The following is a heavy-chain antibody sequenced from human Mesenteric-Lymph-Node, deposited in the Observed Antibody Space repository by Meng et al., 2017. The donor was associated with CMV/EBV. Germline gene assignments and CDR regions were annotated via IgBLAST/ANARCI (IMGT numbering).Heavy chain of an antibody. Sequence: SCTVSGGSISSGVYYWSWVRQHPGKGLEWIGYIYYSGSTYYNPSLKSRVTISVDSSDKQFSLRLSSVTAADTAVYYCARVGPGLAVTTYLFDYWGQGTLVTVSS. CDR2: IYYSGST. CDR1: GGSISSGVYY. V-gene: IGHV4-31*02. CDR3: ARVGPGLAVTTYLFDY. J-gene: IGHJ4*02. D-gene: IGHD4-17*01.